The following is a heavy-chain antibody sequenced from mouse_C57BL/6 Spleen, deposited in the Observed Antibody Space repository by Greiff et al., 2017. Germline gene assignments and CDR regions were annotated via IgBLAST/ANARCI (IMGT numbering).Heavy chain of an antibody. J-gene: IGHJ4*01. Sequence: QVQLQQSGPGLVAPSQSLSITCTVSGFSLTSYGVDWVRQSPGKGLEWLGVIWGVGSTNYNSALKSRLSISKDNSKSQVFLKMNSLQTDDTAMYYCASGGYSNYSYYAMDYWGQGTSVTVSS. CDR2: IWGVGST. V-gene: IGHV2-6*01. CDR1: GFSLTSYG. CDR3: ASGGYSNYSYYAMDY. D-gene: IGHD2-5*01.